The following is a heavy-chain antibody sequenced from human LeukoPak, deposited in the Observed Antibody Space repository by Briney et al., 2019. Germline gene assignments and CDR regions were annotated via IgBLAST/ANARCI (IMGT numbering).Heavy chain of an antibody. CDR3: ARSLYDYVWGSYFYYMDV. CDR1: GYTFTGYY. J-gene: IGHJ6*03. Sequence: ASVKVSCKASGYTFTGYYMHWVRQAPGQGLEWMGWINPNSGGTNYAQKFQGRVTMTRDTSISTAYMELSRLRSDDTAVYYCARSLYDYVWGSYFYYMDVWGKGTTVTISS. V-gene: IGHV1-2*02. CDR2: INPNSGGT. D-gene: IGHD3-16*01.